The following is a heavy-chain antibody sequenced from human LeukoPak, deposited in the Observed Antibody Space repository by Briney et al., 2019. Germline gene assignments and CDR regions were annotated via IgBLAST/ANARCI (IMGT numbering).Heavy chain of an antibody. CDR2: IIPIFGTA. V-gene: IGHV1-69*13. CDR3: ARSPAPYLEWLSSGTNWFDP. CDR1: GGTFSSYA. Sequence: SVKVSCKSSGGTFSSYAISWVRQAPGQGLEWMGGIIPIFGTANYAQKFQGRVTITADESTSTAYMELSSLRSEDTAVYYCARSPAPYLEWLSSGTNWFDPWGQGTLVTVSS. D-gene: IGHD3-3*01. J-gene: IGHJ5*02.